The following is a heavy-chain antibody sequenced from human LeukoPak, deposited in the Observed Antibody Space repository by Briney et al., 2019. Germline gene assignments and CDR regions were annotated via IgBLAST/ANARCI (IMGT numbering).Heavy chain of an antibody. CDR3: ARSLGFCSSSNCQEYLQH. Sequence: PGGSLRLSCAASGFTVSSNYMSWVRQALGKGLEWVSVIYRSGSTYYADSVKGRLTISRDNSNNTLYLQMNSLRAEDTAVYYCARSLGFCSSSNCQEYLQHWGQGTPVTVSS. CDR2: IYRSGST. J-gene: IGHJ1*01. V-gene: IGHV3-53*01. D-gene: IGHD2-2*01. CDR1: GFTVSSNY.